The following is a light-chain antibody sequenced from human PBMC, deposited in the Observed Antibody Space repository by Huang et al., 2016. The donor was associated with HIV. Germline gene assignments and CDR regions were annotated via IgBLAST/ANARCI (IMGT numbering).Light chain of an antibody. Sequence: DIQMTQSPSSLPASVGDRVTVTCRASQSITAYLNWYQLKPGKAPKFLVHTATSLQSGVPSKFSGSGAGTDFTLTISSLQPEDFATYCCQQSYSPPYTCGQGTKLEIK. CDR3: QQSYSPPYT. CDR2: TAT. V-gene: IGKV1-39*01. CDR1: QSITAY. J-gene: IGKJ2*01.